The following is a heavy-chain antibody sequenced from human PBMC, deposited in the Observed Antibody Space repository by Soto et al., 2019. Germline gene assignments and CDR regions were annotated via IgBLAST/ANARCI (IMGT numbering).Heavy chain of an antibody. D-gene: IGHD5-18*01. CDR3: AREHAVDTAMVWGGYYYGMDV. CDR1: GGSISSGGYY. J-gene: IGHJ6*02. CDR2: IYYSGST. Sequence: SETLSLTCTVSGGSISSGGYYWSWIRQHPGKGLEWIGYIYYSGSTYYNPSLKSRVTISVDTSKNQFSLKLSSVTAADTAVYYCAREHAVDTAMVWGGYYYGMDVWGQGTTVTVSS. V-gene: IGHV4-31*03.